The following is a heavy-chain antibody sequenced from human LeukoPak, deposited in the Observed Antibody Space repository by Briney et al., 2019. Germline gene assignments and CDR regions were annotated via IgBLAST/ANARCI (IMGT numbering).Heavy chain of an antibody. Sequence: ASVKVSCKASGYTFTSYGISWVRQAPGQGLEWMGWISAYNGNTNYAQKLQGRVTMTTDTSTSTAYMELRSLRSDDTAVYYCARRIAAAEGLDYYYYYMDVWGKGTTVTVSS. D-gene: IGHD6-13*01. J-gene: IGHJ6*03. CDR2: ISAYNGNT. CDR1: GYTFTSYG. V-gene: IGHV1-18*01. CDR3: ARRIAAAEGLDYYYYYMDV.